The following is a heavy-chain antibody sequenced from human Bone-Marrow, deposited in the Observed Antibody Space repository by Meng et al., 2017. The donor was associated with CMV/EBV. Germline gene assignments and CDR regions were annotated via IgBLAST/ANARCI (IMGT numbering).Heavy chain of an antibody. D-gene: IGHD2-15*01. V-gene: IGHV3-74*01. J-gene: IGHJ4*02. Sequence: GESLKISCAASGFTFSSYWMHWVRQAPGKGLVWVSRINSDGSSTSYADSVKGRFTISRDNAKNSLYLQMNSLRAEDTAVYYCAVFIAAIVDYWGQGTLVTGSS. CDR1: GFTFSSYW. CDR3: AVFIAAIVDY. CDR2: INSDGSST.